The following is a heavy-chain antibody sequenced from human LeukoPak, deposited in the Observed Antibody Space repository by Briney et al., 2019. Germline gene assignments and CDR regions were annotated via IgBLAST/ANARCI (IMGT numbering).Heavy chain of an antibody. CDR1: GFTFSSYS. D-gene: IGHD3-10*01. Sequence: PGGSLRLSCAASGFTFSSYSMNWVRQAPGKGLEWVSSISSSSSYIYYADSVKGRFTVSRDNAENTLFLQMNSLRAEDTAVYYCATLGSYFDYWGQGTLVTVSP. CDR2: ISSSSSYI. CDR3: ATLGSYFDY. J-gene: IGHJ4*02. V-gene: IGHV3-21*01.